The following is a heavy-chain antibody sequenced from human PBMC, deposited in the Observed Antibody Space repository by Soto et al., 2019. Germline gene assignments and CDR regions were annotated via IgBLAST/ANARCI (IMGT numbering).Heavy chain of an antibody. CDR1: GGSFSGYD. D-gene: IGHD6-13*01. CDR2: INHSGST. J-gene: IGHJ6*02. CDR3: ARRVIYSSSWYVRENGMDV. V-gene: IGHV4-34*01. Sequence: PSDTLSLTCAVYGGSFSGYDWSWIRQPPGKGLEWIGEINHSGSTNYNPSLKSRVTISVDTSKNQFSLKLSSVTAADTAVYYCARRVIYSSSWYVRENGMDVWGQGTTVTVSS.